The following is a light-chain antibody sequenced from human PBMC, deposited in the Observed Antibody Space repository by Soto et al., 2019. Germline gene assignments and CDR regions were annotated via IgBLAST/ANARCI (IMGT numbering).Light chain of an antibody. CDR1: SSNIGKNY. V-gene: IGLV1-51*01. Sequence: QSVLTQPPSVSAAPGQKVTISCSGSSSNIGKNYVSWYQRLSGTAPKLLIYDNNERSSGIPDRFPGSKSGTSATLGIAGLQTGDEADYYCGTWDTSLSAVVFGGGTKLTVL. CDR2: DNN. J-gene: IGLJ2*01. CDR3: GTWDTSLSAVV.